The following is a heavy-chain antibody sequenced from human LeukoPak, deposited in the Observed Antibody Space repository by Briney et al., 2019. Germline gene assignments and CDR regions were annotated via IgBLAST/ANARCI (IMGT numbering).Heavy chain of an antibody. CDR2: ISSSSSYI. V-gene: IGHV3-21*01. D-gene: IGHD3-3*01. CDR3: AKDTVPSYDFWSGYYGRYAFDI. J-gene: IGHJ3*02. CDR1: GFTFSSYS. Sequence: GGSLRLSCAASGFTFSSYSMNWVRQAPGKGLEWVSSISSSSSYIYYADSVKGRFTISRDNAKNSLYLQMNSLRAEDTAVYYCAKDTVPSYDFWSGYYGRYAFDIWGQGTMVTVSS.